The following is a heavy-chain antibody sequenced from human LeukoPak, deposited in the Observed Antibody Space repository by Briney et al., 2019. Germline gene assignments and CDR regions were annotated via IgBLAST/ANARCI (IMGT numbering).Heavy chain of an antibody. Sequence: QPGGSLRLSCAASGFTFSSYEMNWVRQAPGKGLEWVSYISSSGSTIYYADSVKGRFTISRDNAKNSLYLQMNSLRAEDTAVYYCALAAAASAEYFQHWGQGTLVTVSS. CDR2: ISSSGSTI. D-gene: IGHD6-13*01. CDR1: GFTFSSYE. V-gene: IGHV3-48*03. CDR3: ALAAAASAEYFQH. J-gene: IGHJ1*01.